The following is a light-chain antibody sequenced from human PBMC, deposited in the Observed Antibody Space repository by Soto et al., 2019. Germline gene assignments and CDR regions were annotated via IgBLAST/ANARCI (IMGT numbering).Light chain of an antibody. CDR3: QHRSNWLA. CDR1: QSVGSF. V-gene: IGKV3-11*01. CDR2: DTS. Sequence: EIVLPQSPATLSLSPGERATLSCRASQSVGSFLAWYQQKPGQAPRLLIYDTSNRATGIPDRFTGSGSGTDFTLTISSLEPEDFAVYYCQHRSNWLAFGGGTKVDIK. J-gene: IGKJ4*01.